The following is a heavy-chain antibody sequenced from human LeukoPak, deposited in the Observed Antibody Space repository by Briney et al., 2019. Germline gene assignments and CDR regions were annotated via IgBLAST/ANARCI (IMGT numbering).Heavy chain of an antibody. CDR3: AKLPDFGGNLHIDY. D-gene: IGHD4-23*01. J-gene: IGHJ4*02. CDR2: ISGSGGST. Sequence: PGRSLRLSCAASGFTFDDYAMNWVRQAPGKGLEWVSGISGSGGSTYYGGSVKGRFSISRDTAKNTLYLQMNSLRAEDTAVYYCAKLPDFGGNLHIDYWGQGTLVTVSS. CDR1: GFTFDDYA. V-gene: IGHV3-23*01.